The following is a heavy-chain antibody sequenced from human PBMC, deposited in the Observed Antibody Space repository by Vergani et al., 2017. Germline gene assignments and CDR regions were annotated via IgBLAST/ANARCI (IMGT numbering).Heavy chain of an antibody. V-gene: IGHV3-23*01. CDR3: VKDAGSYENFFDS. CDR1: GFTFSTYA. CDR2: FTGGGGST. J-gene: IGHJ4*02. D-gene: IGHD1-26*01. Sequence: EVQLLESGGSLKQPWGSVRLSCAASGFTFSTYAMHWVRQAPGKGLECVSAFTGGGGSTYYADSFKGRFIISRDNSRYTLYLQMNSLRPEDTATYYCVKDAGSYENFFDSWGQGTLVTVSS.